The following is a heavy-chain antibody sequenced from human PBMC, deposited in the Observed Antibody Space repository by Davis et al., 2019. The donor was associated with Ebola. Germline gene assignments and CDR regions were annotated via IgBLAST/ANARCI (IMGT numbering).Heavy chain of an antibody. J-gene: IGHJ4*02. Sequence: GESLKISCAASGFTFSSYAMYWVRQAPGKGLEWVAVIWYDGSNKYYADSVKGRFTISRDNSKNTLYLQMNSLRAEDTAVYYCARKAGYWGQGTLVTVSS. CDR1: GFTFSSYA. CDR3: ARKAGY. CDR2: IWYDGSNK. V-gene: IGHV3-33*08.